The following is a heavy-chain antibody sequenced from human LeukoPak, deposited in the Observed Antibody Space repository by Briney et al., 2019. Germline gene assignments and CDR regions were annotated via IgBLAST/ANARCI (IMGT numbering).Heavy chain of an antibody. Sequence: SETLSLTCTVSGGSISNHYWSWIRQPAGKGVEWIGRIYTSGSTSYKPSLKSRVTISVDKSKNQFSLKLSSVTAADTAVYYCARDYSNYDYYYYIDVWGKGTTVTVSS. J-gene: IGHJ6*03. CDR2: IYTSGST. CDR3: ARDYSNYDYYYYIDV. V-gene: IGHV4-4*07. D-gene: IGHD4-11*01. CDR1: GGSISNHY.